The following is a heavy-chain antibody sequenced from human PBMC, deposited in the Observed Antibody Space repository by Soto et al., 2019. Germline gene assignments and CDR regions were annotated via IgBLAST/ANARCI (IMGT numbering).Heavy chain of an antibody. V-gene: IGHV1-3*01. D-gene: IGHD1-1*01. J-gene: IGHJ6*02. CDR1: GYTLNTYD. Sequence: QVQLVQYGAEVKKPGASVKISCKASGYTLNTYDLHWVRQAPGQSLEWMGRITAANDDTKYSQKLQGRVTNSWDTSANRGYLEMDGLRSEDTAVYYCARTVRWNGLEYGLGVWGQGTKVSV. CDR3: ARTVRWNGLEYGLGV. CDR2: ITAANDDT.